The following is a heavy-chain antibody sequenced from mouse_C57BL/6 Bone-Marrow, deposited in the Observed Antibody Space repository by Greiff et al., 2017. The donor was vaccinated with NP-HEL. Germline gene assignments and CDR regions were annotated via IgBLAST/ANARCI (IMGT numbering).Heavy chain of an antibody. CDR1: GYTFTSYW. CDR3: ARRGTGWLRGFAY. V-gene: IGHV1-55*01. Sequence: QVQLKQPGAELVKPGASVKMSCKASGYTFTSYWITWVKQRPGQGLEWIGDIYPGSGSTNYNEKFKSKATLTVDTSSSTAYMQLSSLTSEDSAVYYGARRGTGWLRGFAYWGQGTLVTVSA. CDR2: IYPGSGST. D-gene: IGHD2-2*01. J-gene: IGHJ3*01.